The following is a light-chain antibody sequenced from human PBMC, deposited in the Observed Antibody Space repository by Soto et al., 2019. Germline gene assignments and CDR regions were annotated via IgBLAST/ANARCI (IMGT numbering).Light chain of an antibody. Sequence: EIVLTQSPATLSLSPGEGATLSCGASQSISKYLAWYQQKPGQAPRLLIYDASNRATGIPARFSGSGSVTDFSLTISSLEPEDFAIYYCQQRSDWPYTFGQGTKLEIK. CDR2: DAS. CDR1: QSISKY. V-gene: IGKV3-11*01. J-gene: IGKJ2*01. CDR3: QQRSDWPYT.